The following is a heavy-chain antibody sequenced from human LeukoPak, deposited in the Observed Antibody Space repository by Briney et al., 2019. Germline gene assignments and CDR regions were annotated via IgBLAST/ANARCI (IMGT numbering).Heavy chain of an antibody. V-gene: IGHV5-51*01. CDR3: ARLFYGSGSYYNEDYYYYMDV. CDR2: IYPGDSDT. Sequence: GESLKISCKGSGYSFTSYWIGWVRQMPGKGLEWMGIIYPGDSDTRYSPSFQGQVTISADKSISTAYLQWSSLKASDTAMYYCARLFYGSGSYYNEDYYYYMDVWGKGTTVTVSS. CDR1: GYSFTSYW. D-gene: IGHD3-10*01. J-gene: IGHJ6*03.